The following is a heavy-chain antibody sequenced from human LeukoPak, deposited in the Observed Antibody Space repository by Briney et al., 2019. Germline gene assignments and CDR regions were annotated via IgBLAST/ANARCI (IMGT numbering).Heavy chain of an antibody. Sequence: SETLSLTCTVSGYSISSGYYRGWIRQPPGKGLEWIGSIYHSGSTYYNPSLKSRVTLSVDTSKNQFSLKLSSVTAADTAVYYCARDLWSGYYYFDYWGQGTLVTVSS. D-gene: IGHD3-3*01. J-gene: IGHJ4*02. CDR1: GYSISSGYY. CDR2: IYHSGST. CDR3: ARDLWSGYYYFDY. V-gene: IGHV4-38-2*02.